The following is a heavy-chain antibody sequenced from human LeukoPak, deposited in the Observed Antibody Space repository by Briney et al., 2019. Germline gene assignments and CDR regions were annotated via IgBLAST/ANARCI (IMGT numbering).Heavy chain of an antibody. CDR3: AKVWTMVYANDY. V-gene: IGHV3-23*01. CDR1: GFTFSGYA. CDR2: ISGSGGST. Sequence: GGSLRLSCAASGFTFSGYAMSWVRQAPGKGLEWVSAISGSGGSTYYADSVKGRFTISRDNSKNTLYLQMNSLRAEDTAVYYCAKVWTMVYANDYWGQGTLVTVSS. D-gene: IGHD2-8*01. J-gene: IGHJ4*02.